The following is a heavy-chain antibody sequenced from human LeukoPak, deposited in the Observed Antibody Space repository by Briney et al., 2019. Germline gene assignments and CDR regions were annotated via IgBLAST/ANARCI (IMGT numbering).Heavy chain of an antibody. J-gene: IGHJ4*02. V-gene: IGHV3-23*01. D-gene: IGHD6-13*01. Sequence: GDSLRLSCAASGFIFNSYAMSWVRQAPGKGLEWVSGFRDSGDNTFYAGYAKGRFTISRDTSKNTLHLQTNSLRVEDTAIYYCAKSFIGRWYAFDYWGQGTLVTVSS. CDR3: AKSFIGRWYAFDY. CDR2: FRDSGDNT. CDR1: GFIFNSYA.